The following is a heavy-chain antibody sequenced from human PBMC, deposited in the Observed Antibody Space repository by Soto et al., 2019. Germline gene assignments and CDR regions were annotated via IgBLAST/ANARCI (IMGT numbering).Heavy chain of an antibody. V-gene: IGHV4-59*01. D-gene: IGHD5-12*01. CDR1: GGSISSYY. CDR3: ARVRSGYQIDY. Sequence: SETLSLTCTVSGGSISSYYWSWIRQPPGKGLEWIGYIYYSGSTNYNPSLKSRVTISVDTSKNQFSLKLSSVTAADTAVYYCARVRSGYQIDYWGQGTLVTVSS. J-gene: IGHJ4*02. CDR2: IYYSGST.